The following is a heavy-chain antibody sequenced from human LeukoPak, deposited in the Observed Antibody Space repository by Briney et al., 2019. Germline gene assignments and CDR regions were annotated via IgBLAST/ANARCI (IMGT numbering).Heavy chain of an antibody. V-gene: IGHV1-69*05. CDR1: GGTFSSYA. J-gene: IGHJ4*02. Sequence: AASVRVSCKASGGTFSSYAISWVRQAPGQGLEWMGRIIPIFGTANYAQKFQGRVTMTRDTSISTAYMELSSLKSDDTAVYYCARVSPAYFDCWGQGTLVTVSS. CDR3: ARVSPAYFDC. CDR2: IIPIFGTA.